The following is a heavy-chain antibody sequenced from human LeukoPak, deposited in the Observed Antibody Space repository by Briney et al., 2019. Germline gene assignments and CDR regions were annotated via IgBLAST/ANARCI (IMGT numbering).Heavy chain of an antibody. J-gene: IGHJ6*02. CDR1: GGSISSSSYY. CDR3: ARDPTVTDGNYYYYYGMDV. D-gene: IGHD4-17*01. CDR2: IYYSGST. V-gene: IGHV4-39*07. Sequence: SETLSLTCTVSGGSISSSSYYWGWIRQPPGKGLEWIGSIYYSGSTYYNPSLKSRVTISVDTSKNQISLKLSSVTAADTAVYYCARDPTVTDGNYYYYYGMDVWGQGTTVTVSS.